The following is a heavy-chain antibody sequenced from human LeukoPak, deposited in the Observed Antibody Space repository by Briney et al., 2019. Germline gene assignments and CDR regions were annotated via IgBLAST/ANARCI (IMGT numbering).Heavy chain of an antibody. V-gene: IGHV3-15*01. D-gene: IGHD2-21*02. Sequence: GGSLRLSCAASGFTFSNAWMSWVRQAPGKGLEWAGCIKSKSGSGNTDDAATGRGRFTIARANTTNKLQLKMQRLKTEDTALYSCTTAPVTAGGYWFDGWGQGTLVTVSS. CDR2: IKSKSGSGNT. J-gene: IGHJ5*02. CDR1: GFTFSNAW. CDR3: TTAPVTAGGYWFDG.